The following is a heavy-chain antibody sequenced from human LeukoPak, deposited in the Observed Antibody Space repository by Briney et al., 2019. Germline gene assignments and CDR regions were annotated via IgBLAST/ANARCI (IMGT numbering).Heavy chain of an antibody. V-gene: IGHV3-15*04. D-gene: IGHD5-24*01. CDR3: TTVERWLLRSSPY. CDR1: GFTFSSYG. J-gene: IGHJ4*02. CDR2: IETKTDGGTT. Sequence: GGSLRLSCAASGFTFSSYGMHWVRQAPGKGLEWVGRIETKTDGGTTDYAAPVKGRFTISRDDSKNMLYLQMNSLRTDDTAVYYCTTVERWLLRSSPYWGQGTLVTVSS.